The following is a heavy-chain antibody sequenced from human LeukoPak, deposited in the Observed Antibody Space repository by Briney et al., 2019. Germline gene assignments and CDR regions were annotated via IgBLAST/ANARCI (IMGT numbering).Heavy chain of an antibody. J-gene: IGHJ6*02. D-gene: IGHD2-2*01. CDR2: ISGSGGST. V-gene: IGHV3-23*01. CDR1: GFTFSSYA. Sequence: GGSLRLSCAASGFTFSSYAMSWVRQAPGKGLEWVSAISGSGGSTYYADSVKGRFTISRDNSKNTLYLQMNSLRAEDTAVYYCAKSSTSYIYYYYGMDVWGQGTTVTVSS. CDR3: AKSSTSYIYYYYGMDV.